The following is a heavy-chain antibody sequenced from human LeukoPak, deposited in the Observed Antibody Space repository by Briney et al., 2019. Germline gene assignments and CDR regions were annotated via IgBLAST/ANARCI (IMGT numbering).Heavy chain of an antibody. CDR3: AGAGIAVVEPPDY. CDR2: ISGSGGST. J-gene: IGHJ4*02. CDR1: GFTFSSYA. V-gene: IGHV3-23*01. Sequence: GGSLRLSCAASGFTFSSYAMSWVRQAPGKGLEWVSAISGSGGSTYYADSVKGRFTISGDNSKNTLYLQMNSLRAEDTAVYYCAGAGIAVVEPPDYWGQGTLVTVSS. D-gene: IGHD6-19*01.